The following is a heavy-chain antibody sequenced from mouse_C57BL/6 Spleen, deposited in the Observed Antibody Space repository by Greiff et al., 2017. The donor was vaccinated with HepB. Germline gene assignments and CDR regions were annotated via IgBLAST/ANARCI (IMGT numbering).Heavy chain of an antibody. CDR3: ARPVYYGSSYVWYFDV. J-gene: IGHJ1*03. Sequence: EVQLVESGGGLVKPGGSLKLSCAASGFTFSDYGMHWVRQAPEKGLEWVAYISSGSSTIYYADTVKGRFTISRDNAKNTLFLQMTSLRSEDTAMYYCARPVYYGSSYVWYFDVWGTGTTVTVSS. CDR2: ISSGSSTI. V-gene: IGHV5-17*01. CDR1: GFTFSDYG. D-gene: IGHD1-1*01.